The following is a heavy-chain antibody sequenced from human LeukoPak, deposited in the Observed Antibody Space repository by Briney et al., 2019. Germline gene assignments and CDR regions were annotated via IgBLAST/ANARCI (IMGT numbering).Heavy chain of an antibody. Sequence: GGSLRLSCAASGFTFSDYYMGWIRQAPGKGLEWVSYITTRGSPIYYADSVEGRFTMSRDNAKKSLYLQMNSLRAEDTAVYYCARAKYDSSGYYYSGFDIWGQGTVVTVSS. J-gene: IGHJ3*02. CDR3: ARAKYDSSGYYYSGFDI. D-gene: IGHD3-22*01. CDR1: GFTFSDYY. V-gene: IGHV3-11*04. CDR2: ITTRGSPI.